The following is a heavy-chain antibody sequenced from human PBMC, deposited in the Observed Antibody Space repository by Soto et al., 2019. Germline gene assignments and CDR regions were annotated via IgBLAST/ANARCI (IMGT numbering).Heavy chain of an antibody. Sequence: PGGSLRLSCAASGFSFSTYGMNWARQAPGKGLEWVTHINNGGSTTYYSDSVKGRFTISRDDAKNTLYLQMNSLRAEDTAVYYCAREERSYDYYYGMDVWGQGTTVTVSS. V-gene: IGHV3-48*01. J-gene: IGHJ6*02. D-gene: IGHD1-1*01. CDR2: INNGGSTT. CDR3: AREERSYDYYYGMDV. CDR1: GFSFSTYG.